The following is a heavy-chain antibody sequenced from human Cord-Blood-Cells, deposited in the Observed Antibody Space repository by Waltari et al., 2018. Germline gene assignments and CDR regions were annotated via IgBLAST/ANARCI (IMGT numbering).Heavy chain of an antibody. CDR3: ARSRNFDY. CDR1: GGSISSSSYY. CDR2: IYYSGST. V-gene: IGHV4-39*01. Sequence: QLQLQESGPGLVKPSETLSLTCTVSGGSISSSSYYWGWIRQPPGKGLEWIGSIYYSGSTYTSPSLKSRVTISGDTSKNQFSLKLSSVTAADTAVYYCARSRNFDYWGQGTLVTVSS. J-gene: IGHJ4*02. D-gene: IGHD6-6*01.